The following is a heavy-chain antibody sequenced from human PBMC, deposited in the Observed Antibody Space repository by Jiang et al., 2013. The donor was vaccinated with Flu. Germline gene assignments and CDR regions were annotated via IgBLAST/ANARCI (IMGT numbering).Heavy chain of an antibody. CDR1: GYTFRRYY. CDR3: ARIEGLAADTGD. D-gene: IGHD6-13*01. Sequence: VQLVESGAEVKKPGASVKLSCKTSGYTFRRYYVHWVRQAPGQGLEWMGFFNPNVGNTIYAQTLQGRITMTMDSSTTTVYMELSSLKPDDTAVYYCARIEGLAADTGDWGQGTLVTVSS. J-gene: IGHJ4*02. V-gene: IGHV1-46*04. CDR2: FNPNVGNT.